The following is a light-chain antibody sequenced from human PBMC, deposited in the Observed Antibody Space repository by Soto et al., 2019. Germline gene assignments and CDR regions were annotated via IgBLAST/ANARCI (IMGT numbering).Light chain of an antibody. Sequence: QSALTQPASVSGSPRQSITISCTGASSDVGGYTYVSWYQHHPGKAPKLMISEVNNRPSGVSHRFSGSKSGNTASLTISGLQAEDEADYYCSSYTSSSTLYVFGTGAKRTVL. CDR2: EVN. CDR1: SSDVGGYTY. J-gene: IGLJ1*01. CDR3: SSYTSSSTLYV. V-gene: IGLV2-14*01.